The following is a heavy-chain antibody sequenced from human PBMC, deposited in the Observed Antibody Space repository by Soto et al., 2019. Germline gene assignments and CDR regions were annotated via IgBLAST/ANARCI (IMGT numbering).Heavy chain of an antibody. CDR2: IRSETFGGTA. CDR3: TRGGIDVVVPAAQGFFYYGMDV. CDR1: GFVFGDYA. Sequence: LRLSCITSGFVFGDYAMIWVRQAPGKGLEWVAFIRSETFGGTADYAASVKGRFTVSRDDSKRITYLQMSSLKSEDTAVYFCTRGGIDVVVPAAQGFFYYGMDVWGQGTTVTVSS. V-gene: IGHV3-49*04. D-gene: IGHD2-2*01. J-gene: IGHJ6*02.